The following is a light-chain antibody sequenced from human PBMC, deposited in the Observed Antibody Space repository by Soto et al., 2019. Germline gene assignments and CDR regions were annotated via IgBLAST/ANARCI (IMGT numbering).Light chain of an antibody. Sequence: QSVLTQPPSASGTPGQTVIISCSGNSSNIGSNFVFWYRQLPGAAPTLLIYRNSQRPSGVPDRFSGSKSGTSASLAISGRRSEDEAHYYCAAWDDSLKGELFGGGTKLTVL. J-gene: IGLJ2*01. CDR1: SSNIGSNF. V-gene: IGLV1-47*01. CDR3: AAWDDSLKGEL. CDR2: RNS.